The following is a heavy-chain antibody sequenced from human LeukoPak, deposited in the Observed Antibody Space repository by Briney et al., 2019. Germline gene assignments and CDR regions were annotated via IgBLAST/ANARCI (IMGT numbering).Heavy chain of an antibody. J-gene: IGHJ4*02. CDR3: ARDIDSPDYYGSGKIDY. CDR2: ISAYNGNT. Sequence: GSSVKVSCKASGYTFTSYGISWVRQAPGQGLEWMGWISAYNGNTNYAQKLQGRVTMTTDTSTSTAYMELRSLRSDDTAVYYCARDIDSPDYYGSGKIDYWGQGTLVTVSS. V-gene: IGHV1-18*01. D-gene: IGHD3-10*01. CDR1: GYTFTSYG.